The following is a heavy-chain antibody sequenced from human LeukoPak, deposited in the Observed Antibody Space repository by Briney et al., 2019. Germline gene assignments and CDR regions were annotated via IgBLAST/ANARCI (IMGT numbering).Heavy chain of an antibody. CDR1: GYSISYAYY. V-gene: IGHV4-38-2*02. Sequence: SETLSLTCTVSGYSISYAYYWGWIRQPPGKGLEWIGSIYHSGSTYYNPSLKSRVTISVDTSKNQFSLKLSSVTAADTAVYYCARRSIGYCSSTSCYAQDYWGQGTLVTVSS. CDR3: ARRSIGYCSSTSCYAQDY. CDR2: IYHSGST. J-gene: IGHJ4*02. D-gene: IGHD2-2*01.